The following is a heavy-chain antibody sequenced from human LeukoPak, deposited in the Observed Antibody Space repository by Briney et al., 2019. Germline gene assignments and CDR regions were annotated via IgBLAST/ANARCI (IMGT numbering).Heavy chain of an antibody. Sequence: PSETLSLTCAVYGGSFSGYYWSWIRQPPGKGLEWIGEINHSGSTNYNPSLKSRVTISVDTSKNQFSLKLSSVTAADTAVYYCARGWAVAVDYWGRGTLVTVSS. CDR3: ARGWAVAVDY. D-gene: IGHD6-19*01. CDR2: INHSGST. J-gene: IGHJ4*02. CDR1: GGSFSGYY. V-gene: IGHV4-34*01.